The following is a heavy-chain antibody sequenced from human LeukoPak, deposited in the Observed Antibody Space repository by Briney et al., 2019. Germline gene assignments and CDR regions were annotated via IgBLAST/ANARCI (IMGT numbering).Heavy chain of an antibody. D-gene: IGHD5-24*01. CDR2: IYTSGST. V-gene: IGHV4-4*07. J-gene: IGHJ6*03. Sequence: PSETLSLTCTVSGGSISSYYWSWIRQPAGRGLEWIGRIYTSGSTNYNPSLKSRVTMSVDTSKNQFSLKLSSVTAADTAVYYCARDHEINDYYYMDVWGKGTTVTISS. CDR3: ARDHEINDYYYMDV. CDR1: GGSISSYY.